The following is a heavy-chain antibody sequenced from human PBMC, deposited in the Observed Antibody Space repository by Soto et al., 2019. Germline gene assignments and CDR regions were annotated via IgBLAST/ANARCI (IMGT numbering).Heavy chain of an antibody. J-gene: IGHJ6*02. CDR2: ITFDGSKD. D-gene: IGHD6-6*01. Sequence: QVQLVESGGGVVQPGRSLRLSCAASGFTFSNYAMHWVRQAPGKGLEWVAGITFDGSKDFYADSVRGRFTISRDDSRDILHLQMNSLRAEDTGLYSSARTGAARTNYYVMDVWGQGTTVTVSS. CDR1: GFTFSNYA. CDR3: ARTGAARTNYYVMDV. V-gene: IGHV3-30-3*01.